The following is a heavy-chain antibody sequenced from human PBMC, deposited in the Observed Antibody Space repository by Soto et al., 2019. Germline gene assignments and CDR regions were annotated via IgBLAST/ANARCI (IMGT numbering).Heavy chain of an antibody. CDR3: VRDTYYYHSSGPSPFEY. D-gene: IGHD3-22*01. J-gene: IGHJ4*02. Sequence: QIQLVQSGTEVKRSGASVKVSCKTSGYSFTTYGLSWVRQAPGRGLEWVGWISGYNGNTNYAQKFQGTVILTTDTPTTTGNMEIKSLSSDDTAVYSCVRDTYYYHSSGPSPFEYWGQGTQVTVSS. CDR2: ISGYNGNT. V-gene: IGHV1-18*01. CDR1: GYSFTTYG.